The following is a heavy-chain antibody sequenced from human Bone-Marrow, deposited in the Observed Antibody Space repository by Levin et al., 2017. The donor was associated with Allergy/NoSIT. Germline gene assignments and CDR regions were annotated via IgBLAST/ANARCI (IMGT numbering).Heavy chain of an antibody. D-gene: IGHD3-22*01. J-gene: IGHJ4*02. Sequence: PTGGSLRLSCAVSGFTFDTFDDYAMHWVRQTPGKGLEWVSGISGRSRYIGYADSVKGRFIISRDNANNFLYLQMNSLRPEDTALYYCAKDANLEGYYDSSGQMGPTLFDSWGQGTLVTVSS. CDR1: GFTFDTFDDYA. V-gene: IGHV3-9*01. CDR3: AKDANLEGYYDSSGQMGPTLFDS. CDR2: ISGRSRYI.